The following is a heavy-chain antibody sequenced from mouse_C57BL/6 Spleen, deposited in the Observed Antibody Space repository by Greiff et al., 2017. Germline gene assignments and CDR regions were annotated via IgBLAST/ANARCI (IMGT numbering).Heavy chain of an antibody. J-gene: IGHJ1*03. CDR3: ARHEERLLEWYFDV. D-gene: IGHD2-3*01. CDR2: FYPGSGSI. V-gene: IGHV1-62-2*01. CDR1: GYTFTEYT. Sequence: QVQLQQSGAELVKPGASVKLSCTASGYTFTEYTIHWVKQGSGQGLEWIGWFYPGSGSIKYNEKFKDKDTLTADKSSSTVYMELSRVTSEDSAVYFCARHEERLLEWYFDVWGTGTTVTVSS.